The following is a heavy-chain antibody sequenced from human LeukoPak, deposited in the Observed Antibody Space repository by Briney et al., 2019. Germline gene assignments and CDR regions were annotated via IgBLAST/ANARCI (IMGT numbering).Heavy chain of an antibody. V-gene: IGHV1-18*01. CDR2: ISAYNGNT. CDR3: ARNATGYPPNY. CDR1: GYTFTSYG. D-gene: IGHD3-9*01. J-gene: IGHJ4*02. Sequence: GASVKVSCKASGYTFTSYGISWVRQAPGQGLEWMGLISAYNGNTNYAQKLQGRVTMTTDTSTTTAYMELRSLRSDDTAVYYCARNATGYPPNYWGQGTLVTVPS.